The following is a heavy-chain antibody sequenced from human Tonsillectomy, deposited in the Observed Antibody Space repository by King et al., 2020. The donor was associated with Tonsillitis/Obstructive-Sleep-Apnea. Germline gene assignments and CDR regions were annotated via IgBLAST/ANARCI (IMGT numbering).Heavy chain of an antibody. CDR1: GFTFDDYA. CDR2: IIWNSANI. V-gene: IGHV3-9*01. D-gene: IGHD1-26*01. CDR3: AKDGERGAYYNFYFMDV. J-gene: IGHJ6*03. Sequence: VQLVESGGGLVQPGRSLRLSCAASGFTFDDYAMYWVRQAPGKGLEWVAGIIWNSANIGYADSVKGRFTISRDNAKNSLYLQMNSLRAEDTALYYCAKDGERGAYYNFYFMDVWGKGTTVTVSS.